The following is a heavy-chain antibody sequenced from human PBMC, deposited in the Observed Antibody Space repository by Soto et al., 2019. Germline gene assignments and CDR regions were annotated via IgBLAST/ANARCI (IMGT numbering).Heavy chain of an antibody. CDR3: ARGKGMVWGVHTPYGMDV. CDR2: IIPILGIA. V-gene: IGHV1-69*02. D-gene: IGHD3-10*01. Sequence: QVQLVQSGAEVKKPGSSVKVSCKASGGTFSSYTISWVRQAPGQGLEWMGRIIPILGIANYAQKFQGRVTITADKSTSTAYMELSSLRSEDTAVYYCARGKGMVWGVHTPYGMDVWGQGTTVTVSS. J-gene: IGHJ6*02. CDR1: GGTFSSYT.